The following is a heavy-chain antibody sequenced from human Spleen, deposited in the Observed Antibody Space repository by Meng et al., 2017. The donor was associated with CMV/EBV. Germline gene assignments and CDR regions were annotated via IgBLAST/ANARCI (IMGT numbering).Heavy chain of an antibody. CDR3: ARAIVGYYDFWSGLIYYYYYGMDV. CDR2: INHSGST. J-gene: IGHJ6*02. D-gene: IGHD3-3*01. CDR1: GGSFSGYY. Sequence: GSLRLSCAVYGGSFSGYYWSWIRQPPGKGLEWIGEINHSGSTNYNPSLKSRVTISVDTSKNQFSLKLSSVTAADTAVYYCARAIVGYYDFWSGLIYYYYYGMDVWGQGTTVTVSS. V-gene: IGHV4-34*01.